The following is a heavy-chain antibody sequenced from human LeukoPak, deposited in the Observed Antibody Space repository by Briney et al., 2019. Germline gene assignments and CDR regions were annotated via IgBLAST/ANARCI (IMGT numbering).Heavy chain of an antibody. J-gene: IGHJ4*02. CDR3: ARGYGYYFDY. Sequence: SQSLSLTCAISGDSVSSNSAAWNWLRQSPSRGLEWLGRTYYRSKWYNDYAVSVKTRITINPDTSKNHFSLQLNSVTPEDTAVYYCARGYGYYFDYWGQGTLVTVSS. V-gene: IGHV6-1*01. CDR1: GDSVSSNSAA. D-gene: IGHD5-18*01. CDR2: TYYRSKWYN.